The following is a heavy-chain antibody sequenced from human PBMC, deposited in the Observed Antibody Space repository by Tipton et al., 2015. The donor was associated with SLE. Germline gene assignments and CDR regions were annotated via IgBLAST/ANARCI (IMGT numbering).Heavy chain of an antibody. CDR2: IYHSGST. CDR3: ARRLVRYDSRYFDL. D-gene: IGHD3-22*01. Sequence: TLSLTCAVSGYSISSGYYWGWIRQPPGKGLEWIGSIYHSGSTYYNPSLKSRVTISVDTSKNQFSLKLSSVTAADTAVYYCARRLVRYDSRYFDLWGRGTLVTGSS. V-gene: IGHV4-38-2*01. CDR1: GYSISSGYY. J-gene: IGHJ2*01.